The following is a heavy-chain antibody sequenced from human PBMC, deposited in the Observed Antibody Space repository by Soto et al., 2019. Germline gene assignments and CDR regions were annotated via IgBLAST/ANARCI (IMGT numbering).Heavy chain of an antibody. CDR3: ARGTRGYSGYDSY. Sequence: GASVKVSCKASGGTFSSYTISWVRQAPGQGLEWMGRIIPILGIANYAQKFQGRVTITADKSTSTAYMELSSLRSEDTAVYCCARGTRGYSGYDSYWGQGTLVTVSS. D-gene: IGHD5-12*01. CDR1: GGTFSSYT. V-gene: IGHV1-69*02. CDR2: IIPILGIA. J-gene: IGHJ4*02.